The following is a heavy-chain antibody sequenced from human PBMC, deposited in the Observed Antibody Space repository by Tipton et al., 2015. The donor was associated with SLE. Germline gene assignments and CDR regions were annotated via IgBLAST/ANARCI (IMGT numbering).Heavy chain of an antibody. D-gene: IGHD6-13*01. J-gene: IGHJ4*02. Sequence: TLSLTCAVYGGSFSGYYWSWIRQPPGKGLEWIGEINHSGSTNYNPSLKSRVTISVDTSKNQFSLKLSSVTAADTAVYYCARGAAAAGTSFDYWDQGTLVTVSS. CDR1: GGSFSGYY. CDR2: INHSGST. CDR3: ARGAAAAGTSFDY. V-gene: IGHV4-34*01.